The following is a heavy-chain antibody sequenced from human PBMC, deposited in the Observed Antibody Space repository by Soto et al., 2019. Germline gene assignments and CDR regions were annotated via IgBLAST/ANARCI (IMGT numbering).Heavy chain of an antibody. CDR1: GGSISSSSYY. Sequence: QLQLQESGPGLVKPSETLSLTCTVSGGSISSSSYYWGWIRQPPGKGLEWIGSIYYSGSTYYNPSLKSRVTISVETSKNQFSLKLSSVTAADTAVYYCARGNYESDIVVVVAATLDWFDPWGQGTLVTVSS. V-gene: IGHV4-39*01. CDR3: ARGNYESDIVVVVAATLDWFDP. D-gene: IGHD2-15*01. J-gene: IGHJ5*02. CDR2: IYYSGST.